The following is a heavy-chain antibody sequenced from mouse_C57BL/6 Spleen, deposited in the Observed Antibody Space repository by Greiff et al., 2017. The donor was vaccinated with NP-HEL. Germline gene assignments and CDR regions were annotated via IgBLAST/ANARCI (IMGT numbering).Heavy chain of an antibody. CDR1: GYAFSSYW. D-gene: IGHD4-1*01. CDR2: IYPGDGDT. V-gene: IGHV1-80*01. Sequence: VQLQQSGAELVKPGASVKISCKASGYAFSSYWMNWVKQRPGKGLEWIGQIYPGDGDTNYNGKFKGKATLTADRSSSTVYMELSRLTSEDSAVYFCARHGTVYRGTYAMDYWGQGTSVTVSS. J-gene: IGHJ4*01. CDR3: ARHGTVYRGTYAMDY.